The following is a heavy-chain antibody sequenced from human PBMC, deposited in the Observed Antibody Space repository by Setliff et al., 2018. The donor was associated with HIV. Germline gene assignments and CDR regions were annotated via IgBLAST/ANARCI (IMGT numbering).Heavy chain of an antibody. CDR2: FDPQDGET. V-gene: IGHV1-24*01. CDR1: GFTLSEVS. D-gene: IGHD5-12*01. Sequence: ASVKVSCKVFGFTLSEVSIHXVXRXSGKGLEWRGXFDPQDGETVDAQKFQGRVTMTXXXXTYTAYMELSGLRSEDTAVYYCAIDVXGXXLRPTPDFWGPGTLVTVSS. CDR3: AIDVXGXXLRPTPDF. J-gene: IGHJ4*02.